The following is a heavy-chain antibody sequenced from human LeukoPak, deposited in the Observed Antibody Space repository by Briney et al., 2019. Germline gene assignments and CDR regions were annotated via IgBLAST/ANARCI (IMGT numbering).Heavy chain of an antibody. D-gene: IGHD6-19*01. CDR2: ICAYNGNT. CDR1: GYTFTSYG. J-gene: IGHJ4*02. Sequence: ASVKVSCKASGYTFTSYGISWVRQAPGQELAWMGWICAYNGNTNDAQKPQGRVTMTTDTSTSTAYMELRSLRSDDTAVYYCARGTAVAGTQSALDHCDYWGQGALVTVSS. V-gene: IGHV1-18*01. CDR3: ARGTAVAGTQSALDHCDY.